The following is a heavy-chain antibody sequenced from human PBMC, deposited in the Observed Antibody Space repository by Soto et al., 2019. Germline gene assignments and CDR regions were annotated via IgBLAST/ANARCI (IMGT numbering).Heavy chain of an antibody. V-gene: IGHV1-2*02. D-gene: IGHD5-18*01. CDR3: ARDSGYSYGPELIDY. CDR2: INPNSGGT. Sequence: GASVKVSCKASGYTFTGYYMHWVRQAPGQGLEWMGWINPNSGGTNYAQKFQGRVTMTRDTSISTAYMELSRLRSDDTAVYYCARDSGYSYGPELIDYWGQGTLVTVSS. CDR1: GYTFTGYY. J-gene: IGHJ4*02.